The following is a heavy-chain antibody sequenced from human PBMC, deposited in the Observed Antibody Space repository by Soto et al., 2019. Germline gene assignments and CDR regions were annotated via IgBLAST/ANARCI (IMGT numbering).Heavy chain of an antibody. D-gene: IGHD6-19*01. J-gene: IGHJ5*02. Sequence: GGSLRLSCAASGFTFSSYSMNWVRRVPGKGLEWVSYISSSSSTIYYADSVKGRFTISRDNAKNSLYLQMNSLRDEDTAVYYCARDLYSSGPGISWGQGTLVTVSS. CDR3: ARDLYSSGPGIS. CDR2: ISSSSSTI. CDR1: GFTFSSYS. V-gene: IGHV3-48*02.